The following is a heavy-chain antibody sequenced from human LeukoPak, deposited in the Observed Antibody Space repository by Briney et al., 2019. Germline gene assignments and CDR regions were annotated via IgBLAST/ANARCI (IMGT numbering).Heavy chain of an antibody. CDR3: ARSLAYCGGDCYYSSLFDY. V-gene: IGHV4-39*07. CDR1: GGSISSSSYY. D-gene: IGHD2-21*02. J-gene: IGHJ4*02. CDR2: IYYSGST. Sequence: PSETLSLTCTASGGSISSSSYYWGWIRQPPGKGLEWIGSIYYSGSTYYNPSLKSRVTISVDTSKNQFSLKLSSVTAADTAVYYCARSLAYCGGDCYYSSLFDYWGQGTLVTVSS.